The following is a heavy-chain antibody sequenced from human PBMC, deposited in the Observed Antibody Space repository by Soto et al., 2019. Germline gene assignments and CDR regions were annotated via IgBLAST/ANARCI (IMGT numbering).Heavy chain of an antibody. CDR1: GFTFRSYS. Sequence: GGSLRLSCAASGFTFRSYSMNWVRQAPGKGLEWISYVSSSSTTIYYADSVKGRFTISRDNAKNSLYLQMNSLRAEDTAVYYCARTYYYDTIDAFDYWGQGTLVTVSS. CDR3: ARTYYYDTIDAFDY. D-gene: IGHD3-22*01. V-gene: IGHV3-48*01. CDR2: VSSSSTTI. J-gene: IGHJ4*02.